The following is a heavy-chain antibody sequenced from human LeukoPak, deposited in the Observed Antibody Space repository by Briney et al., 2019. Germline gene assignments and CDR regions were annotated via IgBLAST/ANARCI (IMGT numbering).Heavy chain of an antibody. CDR2: IKEAGSEK. D-gene: IGHD3-9*01. CDR1: GFTFSNYW. V-gene: IGHV3-7*01. CDR3: AKDSPYYDILTGYYPNPGDY. Sequence: GGSLRLSCAASGFTFSNYWMSWVRQAPGKGLEFMANIKEAGSEKYYVDSVKGRFTISRDNDKNSVHLQMNNLRAEDTAVYYCAKDSPYYDILTGYYPNPGDYWGQGTLVTVSS. J-gene: IGHJ4*02.